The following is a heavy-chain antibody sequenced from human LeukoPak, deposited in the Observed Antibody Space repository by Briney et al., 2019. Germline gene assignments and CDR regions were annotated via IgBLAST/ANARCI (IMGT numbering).Heavy chain of an antibody. D-gene: IGHD3-3*02. CDR3: AKANGAIFGVAGYFDY. CDR2: ISGSGGST. Sequence: GGSLRLSCAAPGFTFSTYGMSWVRQAPGKGLEWVSPISGSGGSTYYADSVKGRFTISRDNSKNTLDLQMNGLRAEDTAVYYCAKANGAIFGVAGYFDYWGQGTLVTVSS. J-gene: IGHJ4*02. V-gene: IGHV3-23*01. CDR1: GFTFSTYG.